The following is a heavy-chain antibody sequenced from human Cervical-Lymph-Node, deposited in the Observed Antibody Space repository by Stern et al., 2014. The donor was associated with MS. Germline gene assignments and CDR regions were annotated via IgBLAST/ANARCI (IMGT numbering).Heavy chain of an antibody. Sequence: EVQLVQSGGGLVQPGGSLRLSCAASGFTFSSYAMSWVRQAPGQGLEWVSAISGSGGRTYYADPVQGRVTITTDTSKNTQYLEMNGLRAEDAAVYYCAKGIYGMDVWGQGTTVTVSS. CDR2: ISGSGGRT. CDR3: AKGIYGMDV. CDR1: GFTFSSYA. J-gene: IGHJ6*02. V-gene: IGHV3-23*04.